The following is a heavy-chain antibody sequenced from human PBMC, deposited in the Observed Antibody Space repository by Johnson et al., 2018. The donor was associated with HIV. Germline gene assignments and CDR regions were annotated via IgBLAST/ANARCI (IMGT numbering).Heavy chain of an antibody. J-gene: IGHJ3*01. CDR1: GFSFSAYW. CDR2: IDTEGSGT. Sequence: VQLVESGGRLVQPGGSLRLSCAASGFSFSAYWMHWVRRVPGNGLVWVSRIDTEGSGTTYADSVKGRFTISRDNAKNTVYLQMISLRAEDMAVYYCARSRWADDAFDGWGQGTMVTVSS. CDR3: ARSRWADDAFDG. V-gene: IGHV3-74*03. D-gene: IGHD1-26*01.